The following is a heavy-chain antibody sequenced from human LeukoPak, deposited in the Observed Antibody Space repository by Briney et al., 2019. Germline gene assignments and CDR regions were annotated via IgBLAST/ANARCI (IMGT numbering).Heavy chain of an antibody. CDR2: IYYSGST. CDR1: GGSISSYY. CDR3: ARDLGRYYDSRPVGFDY. D-gene: IGHD3-22*01. J-gene: IGHJ4*02. V-gene: IGHV4-59*01. Sequence: RPSETLSLTCTVSGGSISSYYWSWIRQPPGKGLEWIGYIYYSGSTNYNPSLKSRVTISVDTSKNQFSLKLSSVTAADTAVYYCARDLGRYYDSRPVGFDYWGQGTLVTVSS.